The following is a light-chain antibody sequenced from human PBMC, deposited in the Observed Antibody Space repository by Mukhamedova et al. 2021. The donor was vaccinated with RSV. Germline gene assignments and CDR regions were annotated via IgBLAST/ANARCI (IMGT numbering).Light chain of an antibody. J-gene: IGLJ3*02. V-gene: IGLV1-47*01. CDR3: LLSYTGAWV. CDR2: RNN. Sequence: GTAPKLLIYRNNQRPSGVPDRFSGSKSGTSASLAISGLQSEDEADYYCLLSYTGAWVFGGGTRLTVL.